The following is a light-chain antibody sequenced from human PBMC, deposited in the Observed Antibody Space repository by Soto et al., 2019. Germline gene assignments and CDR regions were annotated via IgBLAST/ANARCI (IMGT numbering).Light chain of an antibody. CDR1: DSDVGNYNY. V-gene: IGLV2-14*01. CDR3: SSYTTTNIIV. CDR2: EVT. J-gene: IGLJ2*01. Sequence: QSALTQPASVSGSPGQSITISCTGTDSDVGNYNYVSWYQQYPGEAPKLMIYEVTNRPSGVSDRFSGSKSGNTASLTISGLQAEDEADYYCSSYTTTNIIVFGGGTKL.